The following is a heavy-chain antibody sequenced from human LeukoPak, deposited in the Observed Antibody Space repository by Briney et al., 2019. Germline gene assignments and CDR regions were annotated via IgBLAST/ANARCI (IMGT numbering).Heavy chain of an antibody. CDR2: ISWNSGSI. Sequence: PGRSPRLSCAASGFTFDDYAMHWVRQAPGKGLEWVSGISWNSGSIGYADSVKGRFTISRDNAKNSLYLQMNSLRAEDTALYYCAKVAGPYDSSGYLLDYWGQGTLVTVSS. V-gene: IGHV3-9*01. D-gene: IGHD3-22*01. CDR3: AKVAGPYDSSGYLLDY. CDR1: GFTFDDYA. J-gene: IGHJ4*02.